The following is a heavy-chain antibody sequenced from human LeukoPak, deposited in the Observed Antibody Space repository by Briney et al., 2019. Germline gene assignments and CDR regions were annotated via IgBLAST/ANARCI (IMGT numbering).Heavy chain of an antibody. CDR2: ISADGGDK. CDR3: ARDDFIVATMGDY. D-gene: IGHD5-12*01. Sequence: GGSLRLSCAASGFIFSDYTFHWVREAPGSGLEWVAVISADGGDKYYADSVKGRFTVSRDNSKNTLYLQMTSLRAEDTAVYYCARDDFIVATMGDYWGQGTLVTVSS. V-gene: IGHV3-30*01. J-gene: IGHJ4*02. CDR1: GFIFSDYT.